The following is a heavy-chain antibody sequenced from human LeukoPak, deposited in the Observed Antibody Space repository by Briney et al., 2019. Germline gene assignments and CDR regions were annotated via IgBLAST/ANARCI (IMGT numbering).Heavy chain of an antibody. CDR3: ARDPWTNSDYDGFDY. J-gene: IGHJ4*02. CDR2: ISSSSSYI. CDR1: GFTFNNYG. D-gene: IGHD5-12*01. V-gene: IGHV3-21*01. Sequence: GGSLRLSCAASGFTFNNYGMHWVRQAPGKGLEWVSSISSSSSYIYYADSVKGRFTISRDNAKNSQYLQINSLRAEDTAVYYCARDPWTNSDYDGFDYWGQGTLVTVSS.